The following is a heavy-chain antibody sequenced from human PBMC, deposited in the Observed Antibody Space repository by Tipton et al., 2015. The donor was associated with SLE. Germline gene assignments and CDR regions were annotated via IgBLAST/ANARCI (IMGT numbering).Heavy chain of an antibody. CDR1: GGSISSSSYY. V-gene: IGHV4-39*07. CDR2: IYYSGST. Sequence: TLSLTCTVSGGSISSSSYYWGWIRQPPGKGLEWIGSIYYSGSTYYNPSLKSRVTISVDTSKNQFSLKLSSVTAADTAVYYCASTRSSSWPEGYWGQGTLVTVSS. J-gene: IGHJ4*02. D-gene: IGHD6-13*01. CDR3: ASTRSSSWPEGY.